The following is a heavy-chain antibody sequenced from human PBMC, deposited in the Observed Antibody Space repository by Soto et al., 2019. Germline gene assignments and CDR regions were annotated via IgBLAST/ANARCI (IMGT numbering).Heavy chain of an antibody. CDR1: GGSISSYY. CDR3: ARGITMIPSPHWGMDV. J-gene: IGHJ6*02. Sequence: SETLSLTCTVSGGSISSYYWSWIRQPPGKGLEWIGYIYYSGSTNYNPSLKSRVTISVDTSKNQFSLKLSSVTAADTAVYYCARGITMIPSPHWGMDVWGQGTTVTVSS. V-gene: IGHV4-59*01. CDR2: IYYSGST. D-gene: IGHD3-22*01.